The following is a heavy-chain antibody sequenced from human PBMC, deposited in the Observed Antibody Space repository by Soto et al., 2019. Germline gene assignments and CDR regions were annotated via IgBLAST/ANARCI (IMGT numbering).Heavy chain of an antibody. CDR3: ARDRVTMVRGAEVPYYYYGMDV. D-gene: IGHD3-10*01. J-gene: IGHJ6*02. V-gene: IGHV1-69*06. Sequence: SVKVSCKASGGTFSSYAISWVRQAPGQGLEWMGGIIPIFGTANYAQKFQGRVTITADKSTSTAYMELSSLRSEDTAVYYCARDRVTMVRGAEVPYYYYGMDVWGQGTTVTVSS. CDR1: GGTFSSYA. CDR2: IIPIFGTA.